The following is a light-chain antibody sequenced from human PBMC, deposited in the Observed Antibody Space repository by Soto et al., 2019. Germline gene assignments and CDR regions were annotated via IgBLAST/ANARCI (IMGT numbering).Light chain of an antibody. CDR3: QHYDSLPPT. Sequence: DIQMTQSPSSLSASVGDRVTITCQASQDIRHYLNWYQQKPGKAPKLLIYDASDLETGVPSRFSGSGSGTDFTVTISSLQPEDIGTYYCQHYDSLPPTFGQGTRLEIK. CDR1: QDIRHY. V-gene: IGKV1-33*01. CDR2: DAS. J-gene: IGKJ5*01.